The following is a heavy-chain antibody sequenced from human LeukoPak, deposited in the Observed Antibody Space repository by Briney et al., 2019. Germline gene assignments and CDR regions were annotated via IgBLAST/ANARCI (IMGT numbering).Heavy chain of an antibody. Sequence: PGGSLRLSCAASGFTFSSYGMHWVRQAPGKGLEWVAVISYDGSNKYYADSVKGRFTISRDNSKNTLYLQMNSLRAEDTAVYYCAKGGATEVVVPAVSVFFDYWGQGTLVTVSS. CDR2: ISYDGSNK. V-gene: IGHV3-30*18. J-gene: IGHJ4*02. D-gene: IGHD2-2*01. CDR3: AKGGATEVVVPAVSVFFDY. CDR1: GFTFSSYG.